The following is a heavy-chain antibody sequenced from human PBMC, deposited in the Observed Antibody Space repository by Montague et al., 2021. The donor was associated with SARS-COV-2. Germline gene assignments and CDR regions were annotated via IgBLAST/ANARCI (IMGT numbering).Heavy chain of an antibody. D-gene: IGHD3-22*01. J-gene: IGHJ4*02. CDR1: GFTFSNYE. Sequence: SLRLSCAASGFTFSNYEMNWVRQAPGRGLEWLSDISSSGSPIYYAGSVKGRFTISRDNAKNSLYLQMNSLRAEDTALYYCARASYYYDGGGFPLLDYWGQGTLVTVSS. CDR3: ARASYYYDGGGFPLLDY. CDR2: ISSSGSPI. V-gene: IGHV3-48*03.